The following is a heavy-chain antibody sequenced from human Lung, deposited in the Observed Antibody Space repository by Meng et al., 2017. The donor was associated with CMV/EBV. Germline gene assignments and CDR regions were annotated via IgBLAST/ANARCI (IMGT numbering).Heavy chain of an antibody. CDR3: ARGGGGGDLLYYYYGMDV. CDR1: AFTVSSNY. Sequence: GGSLRLSCAASAFTVSSNYMSWVRQAPGKGLEWVSVIYSGGITYYAGSVKGRFTISRDNSKNTLYLQMNSLRAEDTAVYYCARGGGGGDLLYYYYGMDVWGQGTTVTVSS. D-gene: IGHD2-21*02. V-gene: IGHV3-53*01. J-gene: IGHJ6*02. CDR2: IYSGGIT.